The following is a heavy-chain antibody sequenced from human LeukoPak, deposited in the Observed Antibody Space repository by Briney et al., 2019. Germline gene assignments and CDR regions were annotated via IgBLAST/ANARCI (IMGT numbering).Heavy chain of an antibody. J-gene: IGHJ5*02. CDR3: ARDPATECSNGVCYKASWFDP. CDR1: GGSISSYY. Sequence: KPSETLSLTCTVSGGSISSYYWSWIRQPAGKGLEWIGRIYTSGSTNYNPFLKSRVTMSVDTSKNQFSLKLSSVTAADTAMYYCARDPATECSNGVCYKASWFDPWGQGTLVTVSS. CDR2: IYTSGST. V-gene: IGHV4-4*07. D-gene: IGHD2-8*01.